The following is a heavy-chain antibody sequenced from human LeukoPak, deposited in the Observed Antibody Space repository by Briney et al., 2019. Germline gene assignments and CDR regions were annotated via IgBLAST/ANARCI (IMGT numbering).Heavy chain of an antibody. J-gene: IGHJ4*02. CDR3: ARGRATGRSGGDY. D-gene: IGHD3-9*01. CDR1: RFTFSSCS. Sequence: GGSLRLSCAASRFTFSSCSMNWVRQAPGKGLEWVSYISSGSSSIYYADSVKGRFTISRDNAENSLYLQMNSLRDEDTAVYYCARGRATGRSGGDYWGQGTLVTVSS. CDR2: ISSGSSSI. V-gene: IGHV3-48*02.